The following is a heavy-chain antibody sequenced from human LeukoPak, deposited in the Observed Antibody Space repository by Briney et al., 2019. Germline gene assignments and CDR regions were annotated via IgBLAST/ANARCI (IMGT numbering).Heavy chain of an antibody. Sequence: ASVKVSCKASGYTFTSYGISWVRQAPGQGLEWMGGIIPIFGTANYAQKFQGRVTITADESTSTAYMELSSLRSEDTAVYYCARGDGGYYFDYWGQGTLVTVSS. D-gene: IGHD4-23*01. J-gene: IGHJ4*02. CDR1: GYTFTSYG. V-gene: IGHV1-69*13. CDR3: ARGDGGYYFDY. CDR2: IIPIFGTA.